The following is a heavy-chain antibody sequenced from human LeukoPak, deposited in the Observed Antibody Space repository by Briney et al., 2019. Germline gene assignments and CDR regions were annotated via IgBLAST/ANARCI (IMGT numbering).Heavy chain of an antibody. CDR2: IYYSGST. D-gene: IGHD3-22*01. J-gene: IGHJ3*02. CDR1: GGSISSYY. V-gene: IGHV4-59*01. CDR3: ACLTTADAFDI. Sequence: SETLSLTCAVSGGSISSYYWSWIRQPPGKGLEWIGYIYYSGSTNYNPSLKSRVTISVDTSKNQFSLKLSSVTAADTAVYYCACLTTADAFDIWGQGTMVTVSS.